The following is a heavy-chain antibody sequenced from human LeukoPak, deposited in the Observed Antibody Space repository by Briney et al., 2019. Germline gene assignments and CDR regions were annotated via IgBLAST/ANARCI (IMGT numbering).Heavy chain of an antibody. V-gene: IGHV3-48*04. D-gene: IGHD3-10*01. J-gene: IGHJ4*02. Sequence: PGGSLRLSCAASGFTFSSYSMNWVRQAPGKGLEWVSYISSSSSTIYYADSVKGRFTISRDNAKNLLYLQMNSLRAEDTAVYYCAREAYYGSGSYPVINWGQGTLVTVSS. CDR3: AREAYYGSGSYPVIN. CDR1: GFTFSSYS. CDR2: ISSSSSTI.